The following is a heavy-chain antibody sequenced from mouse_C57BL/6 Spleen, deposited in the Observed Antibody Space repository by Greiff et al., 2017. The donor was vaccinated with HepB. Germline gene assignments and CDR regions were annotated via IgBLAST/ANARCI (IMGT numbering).Heavy chain of an antibody. CDR2: IDPSDSET. CDR3: ARGVITTVVANFDY. D-gene: IGHD1-1*01. CDR1: GYTFTSYW. V-gene: IGHV1-52*01. J-gene: IGHJ2*01. Sequence: VQLQQPGAELVRPGSSVKLSCKASGYTFTSYWMHWVKQRPIQGLEWIGNIDPSDSETHYNQKFKDKATLTVDKSSSTAYMQLSSLTSEDSAVYYCARGVITTVVANFDYWGQGTTLTVSS.